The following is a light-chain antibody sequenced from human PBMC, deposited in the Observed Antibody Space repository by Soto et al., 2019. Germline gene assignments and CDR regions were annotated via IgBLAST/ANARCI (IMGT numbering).Light chain of an antibody. Sequence: AIRMTQSPSSLSASAGDKVTITCRASQGISSYLAWFQQKPGRPPKLLMSATSTLQSDVPSRFSGSGSGTDFTHTIGCQHSEDFATYFCQQYYTYPWTFGQGTNVEIK. V-gene: IGKV1-8*01. CDR2: ATS. CDR1: QGISSY. J-gene: IGKJ1*01. CDR3: QQYYTYPWT.